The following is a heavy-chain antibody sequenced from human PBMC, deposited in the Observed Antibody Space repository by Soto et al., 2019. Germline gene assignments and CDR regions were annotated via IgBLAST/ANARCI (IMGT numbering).Heavy chain of an antibody. J-gene: IGHJ4*02. D-gene: IGHD3-22*01. CDR3: ARVGYYYDSSGYYLSFAY. CDR2: MNPNSGNT. CDR1: GYTFPSYY. Sequence: QGQLLQSGAEVKKPGASVKVSCKASGYTFPSYYTNWVRKATGQGLEWMGWMNPNSGNTGYAQKFQGRVTMTRNTSISKAYMERSRLRYEDPAVYYCARVGYYYDSSGYYLSFAYWVQGTLVTVSS. V-gene: IGHV1-8*01.